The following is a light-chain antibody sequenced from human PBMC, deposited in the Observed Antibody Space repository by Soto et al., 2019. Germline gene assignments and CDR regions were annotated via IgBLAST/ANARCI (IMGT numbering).Light chain of an antibody. CDR2: KAS. CDR3: QHYNSYSEA. J-gene: IGKJ1*01. CDR1: QSIDTW. V-gene: IGKV1-5*03. Sequence: DIQMTQSPSTLSASVGERVTITCRASQSIDTWLAWHQQKPGQVPKLLISKASSLESGVPSRFSGSGSGTEFTLTISSLQPDDFATYYCQHYNSYSEAFGQGTKVDIK.